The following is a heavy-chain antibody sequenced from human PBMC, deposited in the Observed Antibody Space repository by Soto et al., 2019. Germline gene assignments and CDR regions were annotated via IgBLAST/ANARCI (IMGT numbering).Heavy chain of an antibody. Sequence: ASVKVSCKASGYTFTGYYMHWVRQAPGQGLEWMGWINPNSGGTNYAQKFQGWVTMTRDTSISTAYMELSRLRSDDTAVYYCARCRLTYNWNQGSFAYWAQGTLVTGSS. CDR1: GYTFTGYY. D-gene: IGHD1-20*01. CDR3: ARCRLTYNWNQGSFAY. V-gene: IGHV1-2*04. J-gene: IGHJ4*02. CDR2: INPNSGGT.